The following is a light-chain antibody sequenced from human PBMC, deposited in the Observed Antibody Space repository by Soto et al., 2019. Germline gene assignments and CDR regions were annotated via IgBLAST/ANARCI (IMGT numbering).Light chain of an antibody. Sequence: QSVLTQPPSVSGAPGQRVTISCTGSSSNIGAGYDVHWYQQLPGTAPKLLIYGNSNRPSGVPDRFSGSKSGTSASLAITGLQAADEADYYFQCYDSSVSKDVFGAGTKLTVL. CDR1: SSNIGAGYD. CDR2: GNS. V-gene: IGLV1-40*01. CDR3: QCYDSSVSKDV. J-gene: IGLJ2*01.